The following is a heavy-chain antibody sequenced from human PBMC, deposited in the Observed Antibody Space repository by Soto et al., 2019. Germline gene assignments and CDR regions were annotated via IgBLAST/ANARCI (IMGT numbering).Heavy chain of an antibody. CDR3: ARRKTSGRTGAFDI. CDR2: IYYSGST. Sequence: SETLSLTCTVSGGSISSYYWSWIRQPPGKGLEWIGYIYYSGSTNYNPSLKSRVTISVDTSKNQFSLKLSSVTAADTAVYYCARRKTSGRTGAFDIWGQGTMVTVSS. D-gene: IGHD1-26*01. J-gene: IGHJ3*02. V-gene: IGHV4-59*08. CDR1: GGSISSYY.